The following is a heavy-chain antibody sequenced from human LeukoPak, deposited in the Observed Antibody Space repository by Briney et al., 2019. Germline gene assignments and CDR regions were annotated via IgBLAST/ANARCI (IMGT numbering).Heavy chain of an antibody. CDR1: GGSVSSTNW. CDR2: VHLDGRT. Sequence: PSENLSLTCGVSGGSVSSTNWWTWIRQPPGKGLEWIGEVHLDGRTNFNPSLKSRLTMSVDLSENHVSLKLTSVTAADTAVYYCAREGGFYRPLDYSGQGTLVTVSS. J-gene: IGHJ4*02. D-gene: IGHD6-25*01. CDR3: AREGGFYRPLDY. V-gene: IGHV4-4*02.